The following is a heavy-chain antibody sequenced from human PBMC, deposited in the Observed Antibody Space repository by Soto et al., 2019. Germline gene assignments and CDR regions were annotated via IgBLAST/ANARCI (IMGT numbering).Heavy chain of an antibody. J-gene: IGHJ6*02. Sequence: QVQLVESGGGVVQPGRSLRLSCAPSGFSFSDFGMHWVRQAPGKGLEWVAAISHDGSNQYYGDSVKGRFSISRDHSNNRLYLQMNNLKVADSAFYFCAKETRSRAVTATRVNGMDVWGQGTTVTVSS. CDR2: ISHDGSNQ. D-gene: IGHD2-21*02. CDR3: AKETRSRAVTATRVNGMDV. V-gene: IGHV3-30*18. CDR1: GFSFSDFG.